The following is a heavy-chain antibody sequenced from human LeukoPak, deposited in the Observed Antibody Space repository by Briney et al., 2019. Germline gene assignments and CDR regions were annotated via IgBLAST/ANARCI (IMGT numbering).Heavy chain of an antibody. CDR3: ARDLSYYYYYGMDV. V-gene: IGHV3-30*03. CDR1: GFTFSSYG. Sequence: QPGGSLRLSCAASGFTFSSYGMHWVRQAPGKGLEWVAVISYDGSNKYYADSVKGRFTISRDNSKNTLYLQMNSLRAEDTAVYYCARDLSYYYYYGMDVWGQGTTVTVSS. J-gene: IGHJ6*02. CDR2: ISYDGSNK.